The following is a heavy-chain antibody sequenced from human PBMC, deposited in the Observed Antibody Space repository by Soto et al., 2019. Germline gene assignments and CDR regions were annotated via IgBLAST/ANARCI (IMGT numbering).Heavy chain of an antibody. D-gene: IGHD5-12*01. CDR3: EGSNGYNWNY. CDR2: ISSSSSYT. V-gene: IGHV3-11*06. Sequence: GGSLRLSCAASGLTFSDYYMSWIRQAPGKGLEWVSYISSSSSYTNYADSVKGRFTISRDNAKNLLYLQMNSLRAEDTAVYYCEGSNGYNWNYWGQGTLVTVSS. CDR1: GLTFSDYY. J-gene: IGHJ4*02.